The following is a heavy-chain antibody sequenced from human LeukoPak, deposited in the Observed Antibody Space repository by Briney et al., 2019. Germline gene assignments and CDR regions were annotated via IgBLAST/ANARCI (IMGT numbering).Heavy chain of an antibody. J-gene: IGHJ6*02. CDR2: INHSGST. V-gene: IGHV4-34*01. CDR1: GGSFSGYY. D-gene: IGHD2-2*02. CDR3: ARALVQSPRRYCSSTSCYKSPYYYYYGMDV. Sequence: PSETLSLTCAVYGGSFSGYYWSWIRQPPGKGLEWIGEINHSGSTNYNPSLKSRVTISVDTSKNQFSLKLSSVTAADTAVYYCARALVQSPRRYCSSTSCYKSPYYYYYGMDVWGQGTTVTVSS.